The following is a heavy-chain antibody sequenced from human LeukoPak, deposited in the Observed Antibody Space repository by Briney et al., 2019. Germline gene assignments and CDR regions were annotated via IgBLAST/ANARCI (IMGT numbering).Heavy chain of an antibody. CDR3: ARDERGGYYVD. V-gene: IGHV3-7*01. CDR2: IKDDGNMK. J-gene: IGHJ4*02. Sequence: GGSLSLSCAASGFMLSSYWMSWVRQAPGRGLEWVANIKDDGNMKQYADSVRGRFTISRDNTKSSLYLQMSSLRAEDSAVYYCARDERGGYYVDWGQGTLVTVSS. CDR1: GFMLSSYW. D-gene: IGHD3-22*01.